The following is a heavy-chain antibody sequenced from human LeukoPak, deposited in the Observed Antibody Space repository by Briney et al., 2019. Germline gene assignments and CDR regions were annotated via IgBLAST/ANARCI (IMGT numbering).Heavy chain of an antibody. CDR3: ASSYDILTGYFDY. D-gene: IGHD3-9*01. CDR2: ISPNSGGT. CDR1: GYTFTGYY. V-gene: IGHV1-2*02. Sequence: ASVKVSCKASGYTFTGYYMHWVRQAPGQGLEWMGWISPNSGGTNYAQKFQGRVTMTRDTSISTAYMELSRLRSDDTAVYYCASSYDILTGYFDYWGQGTLVTVSS. J-gene: IGHJ4*02.